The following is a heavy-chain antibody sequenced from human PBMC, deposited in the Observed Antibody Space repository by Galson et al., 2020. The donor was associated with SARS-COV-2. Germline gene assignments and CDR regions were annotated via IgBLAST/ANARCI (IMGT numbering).Heavy chain of an antibody. J-gene: IGHJ2*01. CDR3: ARFRPVATGADL. V-gene: IGHV3-21*01. CDR2: ISSSSSYI. Sequence: GESLKISCAASGFTFSSYSMNWVRQAPGKGLEWVSSISSSSSYIYYADSVKGRFTISRDNAKNSLYLQMNSLRAEDTAVYYCARFRPVATGADLWGRGTLVTVSS. CDR1: GFTFSSYS. D-gene: IGHD5-12*01.